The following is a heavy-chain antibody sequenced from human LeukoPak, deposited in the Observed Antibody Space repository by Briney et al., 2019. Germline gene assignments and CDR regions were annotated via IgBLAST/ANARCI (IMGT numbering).Heavy chain of an antibody. V-gene: IGHV3-53*01. J-gene: IGHJ4*02. D-gene: IGHD6-13*01. CDR1: GFTVSSSH. Sequence: GGSVRLFCAASGFTVSSSHMSGVRQAPGRGLEGVLIIYSASSTSYADTVKGRFIISRDNSKNTLYLQMNSLRAEDTAVYYCARRSPIAGAGPRRLEDRGQGTLVTVSS. CDR3: ARRSPIAGAGPRRLED. CDR2: IYSASST.